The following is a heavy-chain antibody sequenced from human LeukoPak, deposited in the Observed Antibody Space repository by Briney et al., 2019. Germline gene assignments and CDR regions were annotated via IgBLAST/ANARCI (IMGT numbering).Heavy chain of an antibody. J-gene: IGHJ4*02. V-gene: IGHV3-30*18. D-gene: IGHD5-18*01. CDR1: GFTFSSYG. Sequence: GGSLRLSCAASGFTFSSYGMHWVRQAPGKGLEWVAVISYDGSNKYYADSVKGRFTISRDNSKNTLYLQMNSLRAEDTAVYYCAKSEQLWSYRPPFDYWGQGTLVTVSS. CDR2: ISYDGSNK. CDR3: AKSEQLWSYRPPFDY.